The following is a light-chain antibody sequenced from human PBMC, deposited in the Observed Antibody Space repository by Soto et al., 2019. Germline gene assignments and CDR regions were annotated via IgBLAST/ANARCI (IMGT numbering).Light chain of an antibody. Sequence: QSGRTQRASVSGSPGQAITISCTGTSSDVGGYNYVSWYQQHPGKAPKLMIYDVSNRPSGVSNRFSGSKSGNTASLTISGLQAEDEADYYCSSYTSSSTLGVVGTGTKVT. CDR2: DVS. V-gene: IGLV2-14*01. CDR3: SSYTSSSTLGV. CDR1: SSDVGGYNY. J-gene: IGLJ1*01.